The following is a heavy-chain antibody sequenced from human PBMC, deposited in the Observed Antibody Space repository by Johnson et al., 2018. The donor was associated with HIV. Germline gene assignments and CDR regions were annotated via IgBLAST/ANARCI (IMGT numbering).Heavy chain of an antibody. CDR3: ARDFTAVYCGGDCYAFDI. D-gene: IGHD2-21*02. CDR1: GFTFDDYG. V-gene: IGHV3-48*04. J-gene: IGHJ3*02. CDR2: ISSSGSTI. Sequence: VQLVESGGGVVRPGGSLRLSCAASGFTFDDYGMSWVRQAPGKGLEWVSYISSSGSTIYYADSVKGRVTISRDNAKNSLYLQMNSLRAEDTAVYYCARDFTAVYCGGDCYAFDIWGQGTMVSVSS.